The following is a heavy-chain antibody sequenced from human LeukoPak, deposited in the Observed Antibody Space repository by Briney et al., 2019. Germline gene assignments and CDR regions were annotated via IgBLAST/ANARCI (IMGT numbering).Heavy chain of an antibody. J-gene: IGHJ4*02. V-gene: IGHV5-10-1*01. CDR2: INPTDSST. D-gene: IGHD6-19*01. Sequence: GESLKISCQASGYTFTNNWISWLRQMPGKGLEWMGRINPTDSSTNYSPSFQGHVTISADKFIGTAYLQWSSLKASDTAIYYCARGSGWCDYWGQGALVTVSS. CDR3: ARGSGWCDY. CDR1: GYTFTNNW.